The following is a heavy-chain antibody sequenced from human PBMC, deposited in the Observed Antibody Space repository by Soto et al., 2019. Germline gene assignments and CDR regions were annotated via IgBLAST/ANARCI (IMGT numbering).Heavy chain of an antibody. CDR1: GFTFSTHA. Sequence: EVQLVESGGGLVQPGGSLRLSCAASGFTFSTHAMHWVRQAPGKGLEYISDIISNGGSTFYADSVQGRFTISRDNSKNTLYLQEGSLRAEDMAVYYCARSIHDFSRGYPQGFFDYWCQGTLVTVSS. CDR2: IISNGGST. J-gene: IGHJ4*02. CDR3: ARSIHDFSRGYPQGFFDY. V-gene: IGHV3-64*07. D-gene: IGHD3-3*01.